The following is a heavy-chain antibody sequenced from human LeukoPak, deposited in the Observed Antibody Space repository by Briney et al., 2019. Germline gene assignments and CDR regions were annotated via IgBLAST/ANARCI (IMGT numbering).Heavy chain of an antibody. CDR3: ARLWDIVVVEGNWFDP. Sequence: SETLSLTCTVSGGSISSSSYYWGWIRQPPGKGLEWIGSIYYSGSTYYNPSLKSRVTISVDTSKSQFSLKLSSVTAADTAVCYCARLWDIVVVEGNWFDPWGQGTLVTVSS. D-gene: IGHD2-15*01. J-gene: IGHJ5*02. V-gene: IGHV4-39*01. CDR1: GGSISSSSYY. CDR2: IYYSGST.